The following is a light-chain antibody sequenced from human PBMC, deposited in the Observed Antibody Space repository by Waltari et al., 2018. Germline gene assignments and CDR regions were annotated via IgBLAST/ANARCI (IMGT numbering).Light chain of an antibody. CDR1: SSDIGAYKY. CDR2: EVT. J-gene: IGLJ1*01. Sequence: QSALTQPASVSGSPGQSITISCTGTSSDIGAYKYVSWYQQHQGKAPKLRIYEVTNRPSGVYKRFSGSKSGNTASLTISGLQGEDEADYYCSAYTSTAALVFGTATKVTVL. CDR3: SAYTSTAALV. V-gene: IGLV2-14*01.